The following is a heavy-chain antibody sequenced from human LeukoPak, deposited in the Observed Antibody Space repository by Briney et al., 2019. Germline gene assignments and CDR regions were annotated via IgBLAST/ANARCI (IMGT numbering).Heavy chain of an antibody. V-gene: IGHV1-18*01. CDR3: ARDPAVYYYDSSGYSEFDY. D-gene: IGHD3-22*01. CDR2: ISAYNGNT. J-gene: IGHJ4*02. CDR1: GYTFTSYG. Sequence: GASVKVSCKASGYTFTSYGISWVRQAPGQGLEWMGWISAYNGNTNYAQKLQGRVTMTTDTSTSTAYMELRSLRSDDTAVYYCARDPAVYYYDSSGYSEFDYWGQGTLVTVSS.